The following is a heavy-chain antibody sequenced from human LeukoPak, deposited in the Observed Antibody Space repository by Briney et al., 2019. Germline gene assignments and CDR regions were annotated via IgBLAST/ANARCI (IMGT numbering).Heavy chain of an antibody. CDR3: AKDSRTTYDYGWLYYFDS. V-gene: IGHV3-23*01. Sequence: PGGSLRLSCAASGFTLSTYAMSWVRQTPGKGLESVAATSSSDAGTYYADSVKGRFTTSRDNSKNTAYLQMKSLRADDTAIYYCAKDSRTTYDYGWLYYFDSWGQGTLVTVSS. D-gene: IGHD4-17*01. J-gene: IGHJ4*02. CDR2: TSSSDAGT. CDR1: GFTLSTYA.